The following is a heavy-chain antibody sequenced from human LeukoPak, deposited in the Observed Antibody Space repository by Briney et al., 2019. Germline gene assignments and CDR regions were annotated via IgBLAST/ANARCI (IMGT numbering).Heavy chain of an antibody. Sequence: GGSLRLSCAASGFTFSGYAMSWVRQAPGTGLEWVSAISGSGGSTYYADSVKGRFTISRDNSKNTLYLQMNSLRAEDTAVYYCAKALWYSGSYLANYWGQGTLVTVSS. CDR3: AKALWYSGSYLANY. CDR2: ISGSGGST. J-gene: IGHJ4*02. D-gene: IGHD1-26*01. V-gene: IGHV3-23*01. CDR1: GFTFSGYA.